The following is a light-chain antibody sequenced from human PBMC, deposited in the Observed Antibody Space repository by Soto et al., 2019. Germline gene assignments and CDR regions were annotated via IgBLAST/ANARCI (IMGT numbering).Light chain of an antibody. CDR1: SSDVGYYNY. J-gene: IGLJ1*01. V-gene: IGLV2-14*03. CDR3: SSYTSTSTLV. CDR2: DVR. Sequence: QSALTQPTSVSGSTGQSITISCTGTSSDVGYYNYVSWYQQHPGKVPKLMIYDVRYRPSGVSDRFSGSKSGNTASLTLSGLQAEDEADYYCSSYTSTSTLVFGTGTKVTV.